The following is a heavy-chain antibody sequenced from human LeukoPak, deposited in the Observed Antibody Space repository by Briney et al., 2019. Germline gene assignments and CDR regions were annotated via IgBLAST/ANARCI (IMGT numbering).Heavy chain of an antibody. CDR3: ARGGIVVVPAAIPTFDWFDP. Sequence: TSETLSLTCTVSGGSISSYYWSWIRQPPGKGLEWIGYIYHSGSTYYNPSLKSRVTISVDRSKNQFSLKLSSVTAADTAVYYCARGGIVVVPAAIPTFDWFDPWGQGTLVTVSS. V-gene: IGHV4-59*12. CDR2: IYHSGST. D-gene: IGHD2-2*01. J-gene: IGHJ5*02. CDR1: GGSISSYY.